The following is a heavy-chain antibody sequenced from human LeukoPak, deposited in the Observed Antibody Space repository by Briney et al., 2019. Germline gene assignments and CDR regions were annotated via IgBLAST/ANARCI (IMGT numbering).Heavy chain of an antibody. CDR1: GGTFSSYA. CDR2: IIPILGIA. V-gene: IGHV1-69*04. D-gene: IGHD2-15*01. J-gene: IGHJ5*02. CDR3: ASAYCSGGSCYVNWFDP. Sequence: SVKVSCKASGGTFSSYAISWVRQAPGQGLEWMGRIIPILGIANYAQRFQGRVTITADKSTSTAYMELSSLRSEDTAVYYCASAYCSGGSCYVNWFDPWGQGTLVTVSS.